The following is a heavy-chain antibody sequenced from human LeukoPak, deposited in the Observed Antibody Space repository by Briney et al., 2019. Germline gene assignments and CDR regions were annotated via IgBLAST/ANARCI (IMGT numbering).Heavy chain of an antibody. Sequence: GASVKVSCKASGGTFSSYAISWVRQAPGQGLEWMGRIIPILGIANYAQKFQGRVTITADKSTSTAYMELSSLRSEDTAVYYCASCQRVPAAKGPCYYGMDVWGQGTTVTVSS. CDR3: ASCQRVPAAKGPCYYGMDV. D-gene: IGHD2-2*01. J-gene: IGHJ6*02. CDR1: GGTFSSYA. V-gene: IGHV1-69*04. CDR2: IIPILGIA.